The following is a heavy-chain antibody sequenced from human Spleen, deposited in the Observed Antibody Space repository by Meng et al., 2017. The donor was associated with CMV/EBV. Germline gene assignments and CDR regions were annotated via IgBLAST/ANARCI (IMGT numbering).Heavy chain of an antibody. D-gene: IGHD5-18*01. CDR3: AGSPPNLRGDSNFFYGLDV. V-gene: IGHV3-33*01. J-gene: IGHJ6*02. CDR2: IWFDGSNK. Sequence: GESLKISCEVSGFTFRNYGMHWVRQAPGKGLEWVAVIWFDGSNKCYADSVKGRFTICRDSSKNTLYLQLNALSAEDTAVYFCAGSPPNLRGDSNFFYGLDVWGQGTTVTVSS. CDR1: GFTFRNYG.